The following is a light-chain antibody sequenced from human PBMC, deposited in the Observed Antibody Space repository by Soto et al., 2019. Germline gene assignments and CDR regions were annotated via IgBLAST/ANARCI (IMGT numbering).Light chain of an antibody. CDR1: QSVTNNQ. CDR3: YQYGSTPPT. Sequence: EILFGQSPVTLSLSAGERSTLSCRVSQSVTNNQFAWFRQKPGQAPRLLIWGVSNRATGIPDRFSGSGSGTDFTLTISRLEPEDFVVFYCYQYGSTPPTFGQGTKVDIK. CDR2: GVS. V-gene: IGKV3-20*01. J-gene: IGKJ1*01.